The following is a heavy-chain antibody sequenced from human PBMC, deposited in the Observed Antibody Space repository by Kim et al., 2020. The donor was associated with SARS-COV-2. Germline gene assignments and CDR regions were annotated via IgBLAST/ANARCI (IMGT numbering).Heavy chain of an antibody. CDR1: GGSISSSSYY. D-gene: IGHD6-25*01. V-gene: IGHV4-39*01. CDR2: IYYSGST. CDR3: ARSCGKHGFARAYYYYGMDV. J-gene: IGHJ6*02. Sequence: SETLSLTCTVSGGSISSSSYYWGWIRQPPGKGLEWIGSIYYSGSTYYNPSLKSRVTISVDTSKNQFSLKLSSVTAADTAVYYCARSCGKHGFARAYYYYGMDVWGQGTTVTVSS.